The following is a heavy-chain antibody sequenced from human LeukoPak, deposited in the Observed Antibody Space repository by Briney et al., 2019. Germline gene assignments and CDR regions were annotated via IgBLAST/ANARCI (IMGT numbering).Heavy chain of an antibody. Sequence: PGRSLRLSCAASGFTFSSYWMHWVRQAPGKGLVWVSRINSDGSSTSYADSVKGRFTISRDNAKNTLYLQMNSLRAEDTAVYYCARGPEWHPREYGMDVWGQGTTVTVSS. CDR2: INSDGSST. CDR3: ARGPEWHPREYGMDV. J-gene: IGHJ6*02. CDR1: GFTFSSYW. D-gene: IGHD3-3*01. V-gene: IGHV3-74*01.